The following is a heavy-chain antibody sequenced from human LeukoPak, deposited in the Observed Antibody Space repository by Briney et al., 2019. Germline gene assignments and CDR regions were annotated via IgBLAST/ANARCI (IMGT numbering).Heavy chain of an antibody. V-gene: IGHV3-48*03. D-gene: IGHD3-9*01. CDR2: ISSSGSTI. Sequence: PGGSLTLSCAASGCTFSSYEMNWVPHAPGKGLEWVSYISSSGSTIYYPDSVKGRFTISRDNAKNSLYLQMNSLRAEDTAVYYCARGAGRYFAWFDPWGQGTLVTVSS. CDR3: ARGAGRYFAWFDP. J-gene: IGHJ5*02. CDR1: GCTFSSYE.